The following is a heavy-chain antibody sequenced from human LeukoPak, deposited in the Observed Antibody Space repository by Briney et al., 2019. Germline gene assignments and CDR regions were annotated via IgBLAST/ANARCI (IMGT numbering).Heavy chain of an antibody. Sequence: GGSLRLSCAASGFTFSDYYMSWIRQAPGKGLEWVSYISSSGSTIYYADSVKGRFTISRDNAKNSLYLQMNSLRAEDTAVYYCARWGCSGGSCYSDPGNFDYWGQGTLVTVSS. D-gene: IGHD2-15*01. CDR2: ISSSGSTI. CDR3: ARWGCSGGSCYSDPGNFDY. J-gene: IGHJ4*02. CDR1: GFTFSDYY. V-gene: IGHV3-11*01.